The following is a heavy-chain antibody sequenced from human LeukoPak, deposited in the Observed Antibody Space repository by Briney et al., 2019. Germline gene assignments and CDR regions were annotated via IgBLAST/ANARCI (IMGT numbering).Heavy chain of an antibody. J-gene: IGHJ4*02. CDR2: ISYDGSNK. Sequence: GGSLRLSCAASGFTFSIYAMHWVRQAPGKGLEWVAVISYDGSNKYYADSVKGRFTISRDNSKNTLYLQMNSLRAEDTAVYYCARGRVVWGSYRHNLDYWGQGTLVTVSS. D-gene: IGHD3-16*02. V-gene: IGHV3-30*04. CDR3: ARGRVVWGSYRHNLDY. CDR1: GFTFSIYA.